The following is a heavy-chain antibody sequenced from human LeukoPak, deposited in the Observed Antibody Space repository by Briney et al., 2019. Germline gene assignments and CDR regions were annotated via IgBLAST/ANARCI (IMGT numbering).Heavy chain of an antibody. CDR1: RFTFSNYA. CDR3: AKDYPECTGTTCSGEAFFDY. Sequence: SGGSLRLSCAASRFTFSNYAMSWVRQAAGKGLEWVPGITSGHSTFYADSVKGRFTISRDNSKNTFYLQMNSLRAEDTAVYYCAKDYPECTGTTCSGEAFFDYWGQGTLVTVSS. V-gene: IGHV3-23*01. CDR2: ITSGHST. J-gene: IGHJ4*02. D-gene: IGHD2-2*01.